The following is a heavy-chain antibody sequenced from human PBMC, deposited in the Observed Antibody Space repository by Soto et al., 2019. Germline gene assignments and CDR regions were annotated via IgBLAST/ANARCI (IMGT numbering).Heavy chain of an antibody. CDR1: GDSVSSGIYH. Sequence: PSETLSLTCTVSGDSVSSGIYHWSWIRQPPGKGLEWIGHIYHSGTTKYNPSLKTQITISIDTSQNQFSLKLSFVTAADTAVYYWARASFSYDTSGYVVGFFDPWGQGALVTVSS. CDR2: IYHSGTT. CDR3: ARASFSYDTSGYVVGFFDP. D-gene: IGHD3-22*01. V-gene: IGHV4-61*01. J-gene: IGHJ5*02.